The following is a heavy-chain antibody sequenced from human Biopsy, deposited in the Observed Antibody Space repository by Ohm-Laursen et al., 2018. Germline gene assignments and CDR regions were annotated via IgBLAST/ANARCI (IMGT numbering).Heavy chain of an antibody. D-gene: IGHD3-22*01. V-gene: IGHV1-8*01. CDR1: GHTFRSYN. CDR3: ARGPRGLVVITTTALYFDY. Sequence: ASVKVSCKASGHTFRSYNFDWVRQASGQGLEWMGWMNPNNDNTAYAQKFQGRITMTKDTSTSTVYMDLSSLTFDDSAVYYCARGPRGLVVITTTALYFDYWGQGNLVTVSS. J-gene: IGHJ4*02. CDR2: MNPNNDNT.